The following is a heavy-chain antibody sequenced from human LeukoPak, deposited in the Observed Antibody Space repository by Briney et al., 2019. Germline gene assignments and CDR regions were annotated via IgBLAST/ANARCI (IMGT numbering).Heavy chain of an antibody. D-gene: IGHD4-17*01. Sequence: SETLSLTCTVSGGSISSYYWSWIRQSAGKGLEWLGRIYTSGSTNYKPSLKSRVTMSVDTSKNQFSLKLSSVTAADTAVYYCARGTYGDSLLSLDCWGQATLVTVSS. V-gene: IGHV4-4*07. CDR1: GGSISSYY. J-gene: IGHJ4*02. CDR3: ARGTYGDSLLSLDC. CDR2: IYTSGST.